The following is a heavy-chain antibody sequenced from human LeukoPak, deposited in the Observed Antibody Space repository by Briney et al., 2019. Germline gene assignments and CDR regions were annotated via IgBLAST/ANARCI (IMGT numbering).Heavy chain of an antibody. CDR1: GGSMSSYY. D-gene: IGHD1-26*01. V-gene: IGHV4-59*08. CDR2: MYYGGNT. J-gene: IGHJ4*02. Sequence: SETLSLTCTVSGGSMSSYYWSWIWQPPGKGLEWIAYMYYGGNTDYNPSLKSRVTISIDTSNNQFSLKLSSVTAADTAMYYCARHETGGSYPLKYWGQGLLVTVSS. CDR3: ARHETGGSYPLKY.